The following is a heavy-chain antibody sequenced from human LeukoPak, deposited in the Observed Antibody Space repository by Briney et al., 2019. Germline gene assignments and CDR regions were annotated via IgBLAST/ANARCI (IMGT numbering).Heavy chain of an antibody. J-gene: IGHJ4*02. CDR1: GFTFDDYA. CDR3: AKGNWIDY. D-gene: IGHD1-1*01. V-gene: IGHV3-9*01. Sequence: GGSLRLSCAASGFTFDDYAMHWVRQAPGKGLEWVSGISWNSGSIGYADSVKGRFTISRDNDKNSLYLQMNSLRVEDTALYYCAKGNWIDYWGQGTLVTDSS. CDR2: ISWNSGSI.